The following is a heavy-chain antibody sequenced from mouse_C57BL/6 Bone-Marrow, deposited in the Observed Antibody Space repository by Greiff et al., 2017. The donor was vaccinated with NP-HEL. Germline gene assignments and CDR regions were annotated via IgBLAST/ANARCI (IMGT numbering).Heavy chain of an antibody. CDR3: AGSRDELRLWFAY. Sequence: EVKLQQSGPVLVKPGPSVKISCKASGFTFTDYYMHWVKQSHGKSLEWIGLVYPYNGGTSYNQKFKGKATLTVDTSSSTAYMELNSLTSEDSAVYYCAGSRDELRLWFAYWGQGTLVTVSA. CDR2: VYPYNGGT. V-gene: IGHV1-36*01. D-gene: IGHD3-2*02. CDR1: GFTFTDYY. J-gene: IGHJ3*01.